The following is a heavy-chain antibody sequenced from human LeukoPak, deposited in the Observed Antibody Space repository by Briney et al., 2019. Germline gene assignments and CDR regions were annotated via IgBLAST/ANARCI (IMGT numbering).Heavy chain of an antibody. CDR3: ARVGSDYYDFWSGPPASMDV. Sequence: ASVKVSCKASGYTFTSYDINWVRQATGQGLEWMGWMNPNSGNTGYAQKFQGRVTMTRNTSISTAYMELSSLRSEDTAVYYCARVGSDYYDFWSGPPASMDVWGQGTTVTVSS. J-gene: IGHJ6*02. CDR2: MNPNSGNT. CDR1: GYTFTSYD. D-gene: IGHD3-3*01. V-gene: IGHV1-8*01.